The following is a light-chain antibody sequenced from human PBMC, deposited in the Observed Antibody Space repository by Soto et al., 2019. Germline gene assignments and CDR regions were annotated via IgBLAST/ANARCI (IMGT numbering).Light chain of an antibody. Sequence: QSALTQPRSVSGSPGQSVTISCTGTSSDVGGYNYVSWYQQHPGKAPKLMIYDVSNRPSGVPDRFSGSKSGNTASLTISGLQAEDEAVYYCGAWDDSLSAWVFGGGTKLTVL. CDR3: GAWDDSLSAWV. J-gene: IGLJ3*02. CDR2: DVS. V-gene: IGLV2-11*01. CDR1: SSDVGGYNY.